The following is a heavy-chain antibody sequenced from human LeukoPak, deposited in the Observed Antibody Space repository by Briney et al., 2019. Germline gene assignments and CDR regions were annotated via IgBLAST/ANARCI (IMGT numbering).Heavy chain of an antibody. CDR1: GYTFTGYY. CDR3: ASDRGHGYGLSYWYFDL. Sequence: ASLKVSCTASGYTFTGYYIHWVRQAPGQGLEWMGWISPNSGGTEYAQRIAGRVTMTRDTSISTTYMELSKQTCKGTAVYYCASDRGHGYGLSYWYFDLWGGRNLVTVSS. J-gene: IGHJ2*01. CDR2: ISPNSGGT. V-gene: IGHV1-2*02. D-gene: IGHD5-18*01.